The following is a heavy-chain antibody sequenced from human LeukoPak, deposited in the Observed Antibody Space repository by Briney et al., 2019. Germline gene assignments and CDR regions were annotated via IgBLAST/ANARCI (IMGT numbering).Heavy chain of an antibody. J-gene: IGHJ4*02. D-gene: IGHD4-23*01. CDR2: ISSSSSTI. CDR1: GFTFSSLY. Sequence: GSLRLFCAASGFTFSSLYMDWVRPGSGEGLEWVSYISSSSSTIYYADSVKGRFTISRDNAKNSLYLQMNSLRAEDTAVYYCAKGTYGGFDYWGQGTLVTVSS. V-gene: IGHV3-48*04. CDR3: AKGTYGGFDY.